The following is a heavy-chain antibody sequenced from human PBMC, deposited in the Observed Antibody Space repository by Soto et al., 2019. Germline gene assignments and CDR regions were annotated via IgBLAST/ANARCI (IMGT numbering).Heavy chain of an antibody. CDR1: GFTFSSYG. J-gene: IGHJ3*02. D-gene: IGHD6-13*01. CDR3: ARDDRYSSSWHGAFDI. V-gene: IGHV3-33*01. Sequence: QVQLVESGGGVVQPGRSLRLSCAASGFTFSSYGMHWVRQAPGKGLEWVAVIWYDGSNKYYADSVKGRFTISRDNSKNTLYLQMNSLRAEDTAVYYCARDDRYSSSWHGAFDIWGQGTMVTVSS. CDR2: IWYDGSNK.